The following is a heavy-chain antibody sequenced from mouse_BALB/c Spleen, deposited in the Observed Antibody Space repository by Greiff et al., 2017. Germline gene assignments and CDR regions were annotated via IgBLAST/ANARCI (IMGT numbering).Heavy chain of an antibody. J-gene: IGHJ4*01. V-gene: IGHV5-6-3*01. CDR3: ARGGLLWAMDY. CDR2: INSNGGST. Sequence: EVQLVESGGGLVQPGGSLKLSCAASGFTFSSYGMSWVRKTPDKRLELVATINSNGGSTYYPDSVKGRFTISRDNAKNTLYLQMSSLKSEDTAMYYCARGGLLWAMDYWGQGTSVTVSS. D-gene: IGHD2-1*01. CDR1: GFTFSSYG.